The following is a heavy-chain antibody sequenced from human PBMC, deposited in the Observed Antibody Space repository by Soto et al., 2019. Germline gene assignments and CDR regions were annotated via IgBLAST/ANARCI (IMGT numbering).Heavy chain of an antibody. J-gene: IGHJ4*02. CDR1: GFTFSNYA. CDR3: AKRAHGFYFDY. CDR2: ISGSGGST. V-gene: IGHV3-23*01. Sequence: EVQLLESGGGLVQPGGSLRLSCAASGFTFSNYAMNWVRQAPGKGLEWVSVISGSGGSTYYADSVKGRFTISRDNSKTTLYLQMNSLRAEDTAVYYCAKRAHGFYFDYWGQGTLVTVSS.